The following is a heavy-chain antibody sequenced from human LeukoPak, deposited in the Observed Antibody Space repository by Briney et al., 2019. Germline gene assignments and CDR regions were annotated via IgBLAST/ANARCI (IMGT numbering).Heavy chain of an antibody. CDR1: GGSVSSYY. Sequence: SETLSLTCTVSGGSVSSYYWSWIREPPGKGLEWIGYISHSGSTNYNPSLKSQITISVDTSKNQVSLKLSSVTAADAAVYYCARDSGREYCSSTSCYYYYYYGMDVWGQGTTVTVSS. D-gene: IGHD2-2*01. V-gene: IGHV4-59*02. J-gene: IGHJ6*02. CDR3: ARDSGREYCSSTSCYYYYYYGMDV. CDR2: ISHSGST.